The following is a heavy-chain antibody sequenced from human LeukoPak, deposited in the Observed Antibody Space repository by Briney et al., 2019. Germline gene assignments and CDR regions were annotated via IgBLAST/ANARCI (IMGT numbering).Heavy chain of an antibody. CDR3: GRHQTMYYGMDV. CDR1: GGAIGSSSYY. V-gene: IGHV4-39*01. D-gene: IGHD4/OR15-4a*01. CDR2: IFYSGST. Sequence: NPSETLSLTCTVSGGAIGSSSYYLGWIRQPPGKGLEWIGSIFYSGSTYYNPSLKSRVTISVDTSKNQFSLKLSSVTAADTAVYYCGRHQTMYYGMDVWGQGTTVTVSS. J-gene: IGHJ6*02.